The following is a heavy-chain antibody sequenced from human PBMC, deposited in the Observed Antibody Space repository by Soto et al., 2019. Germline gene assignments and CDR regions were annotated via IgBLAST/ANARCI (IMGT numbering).Heavy chain of an antibody. Sequence: QVQLVESGGGVVQPGRSLRLSCAASGFTFSSYTMHWVRQAPGKGLEWVALTSNDGNNKYYADYVKGQFTISRDNSKNTLYMQMNSLRAEDTAVYFCARENSGNYPVDYWGQGTLVTVSS. V-gene: IGHV3-30-3*01. CDR1: GFTFSSYT. J-gene: IGHJ4*02. D-gene: IGHD1-26*01. CDR2: TSNDGNNK. CDR3: ARENSGNYPVDY.